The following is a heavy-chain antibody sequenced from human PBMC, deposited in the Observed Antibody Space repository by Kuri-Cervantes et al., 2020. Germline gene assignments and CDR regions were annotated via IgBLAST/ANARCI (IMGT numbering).Heavy chain of an antibody. CDR1: GFTFSSYA. V-gene: IGHV3-30-3*01. Sequence: LSLTCAASGFTFSSYAMHWVRQAPGKGLEWVAVISYDGSNKYYADSVKGRFTISRDNSKNTLYLQMNSLRAEDTAVYYCAKGLRLLRRHMDVWGQGTTVTGSS. CDR2: ISYDGSNK. J-gene: IGHJ6*02. D-gene: IGHD5/OR15-5a*01. CDR3: AKGLRLLRRHMDV.